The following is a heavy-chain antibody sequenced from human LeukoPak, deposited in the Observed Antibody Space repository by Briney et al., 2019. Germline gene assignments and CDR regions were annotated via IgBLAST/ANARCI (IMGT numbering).Heavy chain of an antibody. V-gene: IGHV4-59*01. J-gene: IGHJ6*03. D-gene: IGHD6-13*01. CDR3: ARRAAAVGTYYMDV. CDR2: IYYSGGT. Sequence: SETLSLTCTVSGGSISPYYWNWIRQPPGKGLEWIGYIYYSGGTNYNASLTSRVTLSVDTSQNQFSLRLSSVTAADTAVYYCARRAAAVGTYYMDVWGKGTTVTVS. CDR1: GGSISPYY.